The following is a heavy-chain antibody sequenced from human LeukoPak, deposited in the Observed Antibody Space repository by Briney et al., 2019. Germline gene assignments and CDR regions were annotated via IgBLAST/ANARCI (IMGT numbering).Heavy chain of an antibody. CDR2: ISSSGSTI. CDR3: ASLGDYYDSSGYYAGNDY. V-gene: IGHV3-48*03. D-gene: IGHD3-22*01. Sequence: GGSLRLSCAASGFNFSSYEMNWVRQAPGKGLEWVSYISSSGSTIYYADSVKGRFTISRDNAKNSLYLQMNSLRAEDTAVYYCASLGDYYDSSGYYAGNDYWGQGTLVTVSS. CDR1: GFNFSSYE. J-gene: IGHJ4*02.